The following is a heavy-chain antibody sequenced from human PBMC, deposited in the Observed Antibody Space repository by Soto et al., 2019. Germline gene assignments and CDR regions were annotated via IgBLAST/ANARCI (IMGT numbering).Heavy chain of an antibody. CDR2: ISFDGSEK. Sequence: QVQMVESGGGVAQPGRSLRLSCAASGLMFSNYAMHWVRQAPGKGLEWVAVISFDGSEKYYADSVKGRFTISRDNSKNTLYLEMNRLRVEDTAMYHCAKSGYWQQGGGLGKAWFDPWGQGTLVTVSS. J-gene: IGHJ5*02. V-gene: IGHV3-30*18. CDR3: AKSGYWQQGGGLGKAWFDP. D-gene: IGHD3-22*01. CDR1: GLMFSNYA.